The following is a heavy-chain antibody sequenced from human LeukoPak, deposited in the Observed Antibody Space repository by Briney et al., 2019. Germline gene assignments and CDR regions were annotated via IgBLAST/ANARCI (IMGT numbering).Heavy chain of an antibody. Sequence: GRSLRLSCAASGFIFSSYGMHWVRQAPGKGLEWVAVIWYDGSKKYYADSVKGRFTISRDNVKNTLYLQMNSLRAEDTAVYYCARDYDFWSGYLDCWGQGTLVTVSS. V-gene: IGHV3-33*01. CDR2: IWYDGSKK. CDR3: ARDYDFWSGYLDC. CDR1: GFIFSSYG. D-gene: IGHD3-3*01. J-gene: IGHJ4*02.